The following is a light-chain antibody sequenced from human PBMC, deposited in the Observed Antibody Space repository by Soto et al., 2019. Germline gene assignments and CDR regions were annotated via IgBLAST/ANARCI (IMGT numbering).Light chain of an antibody. Sequence: QSVLTQPASVSGSHGQAITISYTRTSSNVGNFNVVSWYQQHPGKAPKVIIYDVSERPSGVSHRFSGSKSGNTASLTISGLQAEDEADYYCCSYAGSGTNVFGTGTKVTVL. CDR1: SSNVGNFNV. CDR3: CSYAGSGTNV. V-gene: IGLV2-23*02. CDR2: DVS. J-gene: IGLJ1*01.